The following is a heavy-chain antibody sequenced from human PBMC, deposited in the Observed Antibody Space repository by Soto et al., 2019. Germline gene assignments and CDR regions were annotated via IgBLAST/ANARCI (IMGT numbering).Heavy chain of an antibody. V-gene: IGHV3-23*01. D-gene: IGHD2-15*01. CDR3: AKDCNCGGSCTPGFDY. Sequence: EVQLLESGGGLVQPGGSLRLSCAASGFTFSSYAMSWVRQAPGKGLEWVSAISGSGGSTYYADSVKGRFTISRDNSKNTLYLQMNSLRAEDTAVYYCAKDCNCGGSCTPGFDYWGQGTLVTVSS. CDR1: GFTFSSYA. CDR2: ISGSGGST. J-gene: IGHJ4*02.